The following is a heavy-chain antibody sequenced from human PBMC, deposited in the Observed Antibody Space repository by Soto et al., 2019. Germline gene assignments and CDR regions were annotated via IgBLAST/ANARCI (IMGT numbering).Heavy chain of an antibody. Sequence: RHASAASGVTFSSYWMHWVRQAPGKGLVWVSRINSDGSSTSYADSVKGRFTISRDNAKNTLYLQMNSLRAEDTAVYYCATDWFDPWGQGTLVTVSS. CDR1: GVTFSSYW. CDR2: INSDGSST. CDR3: ATDWFDP. V-gene: IGHV3-74*01. J-gene: IGHJ5*02.